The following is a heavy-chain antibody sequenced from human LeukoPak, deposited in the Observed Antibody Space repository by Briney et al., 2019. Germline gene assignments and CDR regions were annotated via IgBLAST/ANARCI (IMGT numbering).Heavy chain of an antibody. CDR1: GYTLTELS. D-gene: IGHD3-10*01. CDR2: FDPEDGET. CDR3: ATFLLVRGVRSYFDY. Sequence: ASVKVSCKVSGYTLTELSMHWVRQAPGKGLEWMGGFDPEDGETIYAQKFQGRATMTEDTSTDTAYMELSSLRSEDTAVYYCATFLLVRGVRSYFDYWGQGTLVTVSS. V-gene: IGHV1-24*01. J-gene: IGHJ4*02.